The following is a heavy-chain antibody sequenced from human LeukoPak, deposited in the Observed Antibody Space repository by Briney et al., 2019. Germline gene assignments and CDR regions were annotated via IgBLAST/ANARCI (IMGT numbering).Heavy chain of an antibody. J-gene: IGHJ4*02. CDR1: GFSFNNYA. D-gene: IGHD6-25*01. Sequence: GGSLRLSCSASGFSFNNYAMSWVRQAPGKGLVWVSRIRGDGSMTNYADSVRGRFTISRDNAKNTLYLQMNSLRLEDTAVYYCARENLAAAADYWGQGTVATVSS. CDR3: ARENLAAAADY. V-gene: IGHV3-74*01. CDR2: IRGDGSMT.